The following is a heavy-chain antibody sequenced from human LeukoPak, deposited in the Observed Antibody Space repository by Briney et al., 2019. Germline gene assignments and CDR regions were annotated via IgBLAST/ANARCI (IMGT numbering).Heavy chain of an antibody. V-gene: IGHV4-34*01. Sequence: SETLSLTCAVYGGSFSGYYWSWIRQRPGKGLEWIGEINHSGSTNYNPSLKSRVTISVDTSKNQFSLKLSSVTAADTAVYYCARGRDTAMVEHWGQGTLVTVSS. J-gene: IGHJ1*01. CDR2: INHSGST. CDR1: GGSFSGYY. CDR3: ARGRDTAMVEH. D-gene: IGHD5-18*01.